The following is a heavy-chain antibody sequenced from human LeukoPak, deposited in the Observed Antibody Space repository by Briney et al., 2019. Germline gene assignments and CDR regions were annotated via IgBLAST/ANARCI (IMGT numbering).Heavy chain of an antibody. V-gene: IGHV3-15*01. D-gene: IGHD6-13*01. Sequence: GGSLRLSCAASGFTFSSYAMSWVRQAPGKGLEWVGRIKSKTDGGTTDYAAPVKGRFTISRDDSKNTLYLQMNSLRTEDTAVYYCTTVPGYSSSWFLFDYWGQGTLVTVSS. CDR1: GFTFSSYA. CDR2: IKSKTDGGTT. J-gene: IGHJ4*02. CDR3: TTVPGYSSSWFLFDY.